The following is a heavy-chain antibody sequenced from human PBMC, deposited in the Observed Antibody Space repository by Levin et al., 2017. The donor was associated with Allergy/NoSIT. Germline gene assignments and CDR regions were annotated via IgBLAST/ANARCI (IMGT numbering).Heavy chain of an antibody. J-gene: IGHJ4*02. CDR1: GFTFSSYS. V-gene: IGHV3-21*01. D-gene: IGHD5-24*01. CDR2: ISSSSSYI. CDR3: ARGGGRWLQLNDY. Sequence: GESLKISCAASGFTFSSYSMNWVRQAPGKGLEWVSSISSSSSYIYYADSVKGRFTISRDNAKNSLYLQMNSLRAEDTAVYYCARGGGRWLQLNDYWGQGTLVTVSS.